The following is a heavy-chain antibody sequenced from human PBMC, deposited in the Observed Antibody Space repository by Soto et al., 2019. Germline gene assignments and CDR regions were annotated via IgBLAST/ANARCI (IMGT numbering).Heavy chain of an antibody. CDR2: ISGSGGST. Sequence: GGSLRLSCAASGFTFSSYAMSWVRQAPGKGLEWVSAISGSGGSTYYADSVKGRFTISRDNSKNTLYLQMNSLRAEDTAVYYCAKDPYPLGAGNPGYYFDYWGQGTLVTVSS. D-gene: IGHD1-26*01. CDR1: GFTFSSYA. CDR3: AKDPYPLGAGNPGYYFDY. V-gene: IGHV3-23*01. J-gene: IGHJ4*02.